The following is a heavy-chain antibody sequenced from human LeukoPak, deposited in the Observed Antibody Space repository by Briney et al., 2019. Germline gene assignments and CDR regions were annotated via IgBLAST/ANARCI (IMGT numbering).Heavy chain of an antibody. CDR1: GGSISSYS. V-gene: IGHV4-59*01. J-gene: IGHJ4*02. CDR3: ARTLITMIVDY. CDR2: IDCSGST. D-gene: IGHD3-22*01. Sequence: PSETLSLTCTVSGGSISSYSWSWIRQPPGKGLEWIEYIDCSGSTNYNPYPKSRVTIYVDTSKIQLSLKLSSVTAADTAVYYCARTLITMIVDYWGQGTLVTVSS.